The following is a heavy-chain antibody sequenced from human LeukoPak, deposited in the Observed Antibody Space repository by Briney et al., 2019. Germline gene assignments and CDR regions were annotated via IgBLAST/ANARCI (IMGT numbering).Heavy chain of an antibody. D-gene: IGHD6-19*01. V-gene: IGHV3-7*01. CDR3: ARAAVAGLNWFDP. J-gene: IGHJ5*02. Sequence: PGGSLRLSCAASGFTFSSYWMSWVRQAPGKGLEWVANIKQDGSEKYYVDSVKGRFTTSRDNAKNSLYLQMNSLRAEDTAVYYCARAAVAGLNWFDPWGQGTLVTVSS. CDR1: GFTFSSYW. CDR2: IKQDGSEK.